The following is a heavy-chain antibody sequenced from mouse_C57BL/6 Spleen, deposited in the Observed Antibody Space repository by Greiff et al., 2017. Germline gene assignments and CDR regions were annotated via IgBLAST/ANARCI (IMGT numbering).Heavy chain of an antibody. CDR3: ARHPYYYGSSYWYFDV. CDR2: ISSGGSYT. CDR1: GFTFSSYG. V-gene: IGHV5-6*01. Sequence: EVQRVESGGDLVKPGGSLKLSCAASGFTFSSYGMSWVRQTPDKRLEWVATISSGGSYTYYPDSVKGRFTISRDNAKNTLYLQMSSLKSEDTAMYYCARHPYYYGSSYWYFDVWGTGTTVTVSS. D-gene: IGHD1-1*01. J-gene: IGHJ1*03.